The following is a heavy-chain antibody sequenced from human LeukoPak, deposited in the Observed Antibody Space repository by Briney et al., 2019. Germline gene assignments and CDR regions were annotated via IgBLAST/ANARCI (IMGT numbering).Heavy chain of an antibody. CDR3: ARDYYDSSGYRSELGY. Sequence: ASVKVSCKASGYTFTGYYMHWVRQAPGQGLEWMGWINPNSGGTNYAQKLQGRATMTTDTSTSTAYMELRSLRSDDTAVYYCARDYYDSSGYRSELGYWGQGTLVTVSS. CDR1: GYTFTGYY. V-gene: IGHV1-2*02. D-gene: IGHD3-22*01. J-gene: IGHJ4*02. CDR2: INPNSGGT.